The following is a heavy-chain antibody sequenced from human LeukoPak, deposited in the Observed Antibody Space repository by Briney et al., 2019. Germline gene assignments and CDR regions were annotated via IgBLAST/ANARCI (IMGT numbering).Heavy chain of an antibody. CDR1: GFTFGDYA. Sequence: PGRSLRLSCAASGFTFGDYAMNWVRQAPGKGLEWVSAISWNSGSIGYADSVKGRFTISRDNAKNSLYLQMNSLRAEDTALYYCAKVMEYCGGDCYSGFDYWGQGTLVTVSS. V-gene: IGHV3-9*01. D-gene: IGHD2-21*02. CDR3: AKVMEYCGGDCYSGFDY. CDR2: ISWNSGSI. J-gene: IGHJ4*02.